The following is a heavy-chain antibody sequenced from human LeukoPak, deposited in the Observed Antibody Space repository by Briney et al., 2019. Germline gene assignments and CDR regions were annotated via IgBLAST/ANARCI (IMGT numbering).Heavy chain of an antibody. CDR1: GGTFSSYA. CDR2: IIPIFGTA. V-gene: IGHV1-69*13. CDR3: ARTLMVVTRPEAFDI. J-gene: IGHJ3*02. Sequence: GASVKVSCKASGGTFSSYAISWVRQAPGQGLEWMGGIIPIFGTANYAQKFQGRVTITADESTSTAYMELSSLRSEDTAVYYCARTLMVVTRPEAFDIWGQGTMVTVSS. D-gene: IGHD2-15*01.